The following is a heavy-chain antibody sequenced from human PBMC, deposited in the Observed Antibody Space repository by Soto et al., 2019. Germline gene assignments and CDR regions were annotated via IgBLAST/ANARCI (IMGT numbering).Heavy chain of an antibody. Sequence: QVQLQESGPGLLRPSETLSLTCTVSGVTINNFFWSWIRQTPRQGLEWIGYVSHGGAAASMSEGGSTSDTPSLGSRATRSLDLPNNQFSLRLTSVTAAETAVYYCARDRGVITVSSKPLGEWFDTWGQGTLGTFSS. J-gene: IGHJ5*02. D-gene: IGHD3-10*01. V-gene: IGHV4-59*01. CDR2: VSHGGAAASMSEGGST. CDR3: ARDRGVITVSSKPLGEWFDT. CDR1: GVTINNFF.